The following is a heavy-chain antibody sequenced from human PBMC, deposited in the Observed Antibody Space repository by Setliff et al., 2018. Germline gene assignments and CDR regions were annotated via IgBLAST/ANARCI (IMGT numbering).Heavy chain of an antibody. CDR3: ARRRWLQFYYYYYMDV. CDR1: GGSISSYY. CDR2: IYIGGSA. V-gene: IGHV4-4*07. Sequence: SETLSLTCTVSGGSISSYYWSWIRQPAGKGLEWIGHIYIGGSANYNPSLKSRVTMSVDTSKNQFSLKLSSVTAADTAVYYCARRRWLQFYYYYYMDVWGKGTTVTVSS. J-gene: IGHJ6*03. D-gene: IGHD4-4*01.